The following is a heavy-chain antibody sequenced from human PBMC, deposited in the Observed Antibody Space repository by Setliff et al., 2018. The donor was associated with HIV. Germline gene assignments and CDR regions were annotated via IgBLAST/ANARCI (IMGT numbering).Heavy chain of an antibody. CDR2: IIPIFGSA. CDR3: ARVPSGAAGLVRAGFYF. Sequence: SVKVSCKASGYTFTTYYIHWVRQAPGQGLEWMGGIIPIFGSADYAQKFQGRVTISADESTSTVYLELSSLTSDDTAMYYCARVPSGAAGLVRAGFYFWGQGTLVTVSS. D-gene: IGHD6-25*01. V-gene: IGHV1-69*13. J-gene: IGHJ4*01. CDR1: GYTFTTYY.